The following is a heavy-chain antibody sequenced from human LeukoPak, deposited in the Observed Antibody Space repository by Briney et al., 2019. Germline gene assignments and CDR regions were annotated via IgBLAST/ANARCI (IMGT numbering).Heavy chain of an antibody. CDR3: ARDVLQQPPYYYMDV. D-gene: IGHD6-13*01. CDR2: INPNSGGT. Sequence: ASVKVSCTASGYTFTGYYMHWVRQAPGQGLEWVGWINPNSGGTNYAQKLQGRGTMTRDTSISTAYMELSRLRSDDTAVYYCARDVLQQPPYYYMDVWGKGTTVTVSS. V-gene: IGHV1-2*02. CDR1: GYTFTGYY. J-gene: IGHJ6*03.